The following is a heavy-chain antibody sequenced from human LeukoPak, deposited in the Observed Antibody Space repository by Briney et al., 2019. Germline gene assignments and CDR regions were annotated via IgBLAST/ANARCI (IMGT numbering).Heavy chain of an antibody. V-gene: IGHV1-18*01. CDR1: VYTFTSYG. CDR2: ISAYNGNT. J-gene: IGHJ4*02. Sequence: ASVKVSCKASVYTFTSYGISWVRQAPGQGLEWMGWISAYNGNTNYAQKLQGRVTMTTDTSTSTAYMELRSLRSDDTAVYYCARESRGYSGYDTDYWGQGTLVTVSS. CDR3: ARESRGYSGYDTDY. D-gene: IGHD5-12*01.